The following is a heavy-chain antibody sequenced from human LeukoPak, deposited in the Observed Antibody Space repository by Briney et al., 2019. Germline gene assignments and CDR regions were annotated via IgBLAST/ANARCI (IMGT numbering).Heavy chain of an antibody. V-gene: IGHV3-33*01. J-gene: IGHJ4*02. CDR3: AGDTPPGGDYYFDY. CDR1: GFSFSTYG. Sequence: PGGSLRLSCAASGFSFSTYGMHWVRQAPGKGLEWVALIWNAGTNTYYADSVKGRFTISRDNSKYTLYLQMNSLRAEDTAVYYCAGDTPPGGDYYFDYWGQGTLVIVSS. CDR2: IWNAGTNT. D-gene: IGHD3-16*01.